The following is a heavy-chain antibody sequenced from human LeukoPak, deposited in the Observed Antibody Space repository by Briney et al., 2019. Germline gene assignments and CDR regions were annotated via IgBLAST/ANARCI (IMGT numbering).Heavy chain of an antibody. V-gene: IGHV4-59*11. CDR1: GGYISSHY. D-gene: IGHD6-19*01. CDR3: ARLIGDIAVSGTSWFDP. CDR2: IYYSGST. J-gene: IGHJ5*02. Sequence: PSETLSLTCTVSGGYISSHYCSWIRQAPGKGLEWIGYIYYSGSTNYNPSLKSRVTISVDTSKNQFSLKLSSVTAADTAMYYCARLIGDIAVSGTSWFDPWGQGTLVTVSS.